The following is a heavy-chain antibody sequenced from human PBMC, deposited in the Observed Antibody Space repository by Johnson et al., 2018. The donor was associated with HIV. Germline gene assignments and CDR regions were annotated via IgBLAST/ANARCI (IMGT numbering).Heavy chain of an antibody. D-gene: IGHD1-1*01. CDR3: ATVWRNEGRHSFDV. J-gene: IGHJ3*01. CDR1: GFTFSSYG. Sequence: VQLVESGGGLVQPGGSLSLSCAASGFTFSSYGMSWVRQAPGKGLEWVSYISSRGGTTHNADSVTGRFAISRNNADNSLHLQMNSLRVEDTALYFCATVWRNEGRHSFDVWGLGTMVTVSS. CDR2: ISSRGGTT. V-gene: IGHV3-48*04.